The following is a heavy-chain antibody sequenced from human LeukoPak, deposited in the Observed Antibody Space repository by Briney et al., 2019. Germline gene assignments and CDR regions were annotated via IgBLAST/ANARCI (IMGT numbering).Heavy chain of an antibody. D-gene: IGHD3-10*01. Sequence: ASVNVSCKVSGYTLTELSMHWVRQAPGKGLEWMGGFDPEDGETIYAQKFQGRVTMTEDTSTDTAYMELSSLRSEDTAVYYCATDLAVRGVIDAFDIWGQGTMVTVSS. CDR2: FDPEDGET. CDR3: ATDLAVRGVIDAFDI. V-gene: IGHV1-24*01. J-gene: IGHJ3*02. CDR1: GYTLTELS.